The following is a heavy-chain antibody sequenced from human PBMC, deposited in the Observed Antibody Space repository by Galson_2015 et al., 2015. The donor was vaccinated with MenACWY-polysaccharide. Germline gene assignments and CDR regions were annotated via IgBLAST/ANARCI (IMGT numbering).Heavy chain of an antibody. CDR3: ARDRDWALDH. D-gene: IGHD2-21*02. CDR1: GYTFTDNG. CDR2: ISFKSGKT. V-gene: IGHV1-18*01. Sequence: SVKVSCKGSGYTFTDNGISWVRQAPGQGLEWVGWISFKSGKTKYGWKFQGRVAMTRDTSTTTAYMELRRLKSDDTAFYYCARDRDWALDHWGQGTLVTVSS. J-gene: IGHJ4*02.